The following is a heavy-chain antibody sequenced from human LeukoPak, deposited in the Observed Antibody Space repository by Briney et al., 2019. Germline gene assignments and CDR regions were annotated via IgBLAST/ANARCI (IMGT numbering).Heavy chain of an antibody. CDR3: ARVLVRWVNYYFDY. CDR2: IYYSGST. CDR1: GGSISSYY. J-gene: IGHJ4*02. V-gene: IGHV4-59*01. Sequence: SETLSLTCTVSGGSISSYYWSWIRQPPGKGLEWIGYIYYSGSTNYNPSLKSRVTISVDTSKNQFSLKLSSVTAADTAVYYCARVLVRWVNYYFDYWGQGTLVTVSS. D-gene: IGHD4-23*01.